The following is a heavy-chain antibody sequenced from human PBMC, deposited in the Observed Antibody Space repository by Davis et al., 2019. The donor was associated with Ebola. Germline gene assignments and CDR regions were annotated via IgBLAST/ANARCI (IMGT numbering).Heavy chain of an antibody. CDR2: ISSSGSYI. CDR1: GVTFSSYT. D-gene: IGHD1-26*01. Sequence: GESLKLPCAASGVTFSSYTMNWVRQAPGKGLAWVSSISSSGSYIDYADSVKGRFTISRDNAKNSLYLQMNSLRAEDTAVYYCARHPSIVGATGGVYYDYGMDVWGKGTTVTVSS. V-gene: IGHV3-21*01. CDR3: ARHPSIVGATGGVYYDYGMDV. J-gene: IGHJ6*04.